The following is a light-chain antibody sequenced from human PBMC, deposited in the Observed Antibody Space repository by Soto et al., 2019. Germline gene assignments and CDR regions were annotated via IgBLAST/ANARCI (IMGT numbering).Light chain of an antibody. CDR1: QSVSSGY. Sequence: DIVLTQSPGTVSLSPGERATLSCRASQSVSSGYLAWYQQKPGQAPRLLIYGVSNRATGIPDRFSGSGSGTDFTLTISRLEPEDFAVYYCQQYGSSPLTFGQVTKVEIK. J-gene: IGKJ1*01. V-gene: IGKV3-20*01. CDR3: QQYGSSPLT. CDR2: GVS.